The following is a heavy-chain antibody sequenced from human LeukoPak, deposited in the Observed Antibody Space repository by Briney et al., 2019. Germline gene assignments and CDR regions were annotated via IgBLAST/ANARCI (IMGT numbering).Heavy chain of an antibody. CDR2: ISSSGSTI. J-gene: IGHJ4*02. CDR1: RFTFSSYE. V-gene: IGHV3-48*03. D-gene: IGHD2-15*01. Sequence: GGSLRLSCAASRFTFSSYEMNWVRQAPGKGLDWVSYISSSGSTIYYADSVKGRFTISRDNAKNSLYLQMNSLRAEDTAVYYCAAWGYCNGGSCYRFSFRDYFDYWGQGTLVTVSS. CDR3: AAWGYCNGGSCYRFSFRDYFDY.